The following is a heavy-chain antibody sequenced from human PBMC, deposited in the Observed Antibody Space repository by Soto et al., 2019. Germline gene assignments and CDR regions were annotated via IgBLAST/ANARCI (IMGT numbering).Heavy chain of an antibody. CDR2: IYYSGST. J-gene: IGHJ6*02. D-gene: IGHD2-15*01. CDR3: ARGGPAMVIGRTDYYYYYGMDV. CDR1: GGSISSYY. Sequence: SETLSLTCTVSGGSISSYYWSWIRQPPGKGLEWIGYIYYSGSTNYNPSLKSRVTISVDTSKNQFSLKLSSVTAADTAVYYCARGGPAMVIGRTDYYYYYGMDVWGQGTTVTVSS. V-gene: IGHV4-59*01.